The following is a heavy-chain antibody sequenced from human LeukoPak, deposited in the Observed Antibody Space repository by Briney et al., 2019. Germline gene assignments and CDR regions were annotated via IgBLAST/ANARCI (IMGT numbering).Heavy chain of an antibody. J-gene: IGHJ4*02. V-gene: IGHV1-18*01. D-gene: IGHD3-10*01. Sequence: ASVKVSCKTSGYTFTNFRIHWVRQTPGQGFEWMGWIGPSNNYTEYEQKLQGRLTLTTDTSTTTAHMELRSLTFDDTAIYYCERDSYYGGHYAFFEHWGQGTLVTVSS. CDR3: ERDSYYGGHYAFFEH. CDR2: IGPSNNYT. CDR1: GYTFTNFR.